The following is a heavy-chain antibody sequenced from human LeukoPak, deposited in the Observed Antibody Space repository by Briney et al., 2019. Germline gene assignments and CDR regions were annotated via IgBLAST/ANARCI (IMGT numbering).Heavy chain of an antibody. V-gene: IGHV4-61*01. CDR3: ARFKSGGFSYFDS. J-gene: IGHJ4*02. Sequence: SETLSLTCSVSGASLTRPTYYQWSWIRQPPGKGLELIGSLFTTGSATLNPSLKSRVTMSLDTSKSQFSLKLSSVTAEDSAVYYCARFKSGGFSYFDSWGQGTLVAVSS. CDR2: LFTTGSA. D-gene: IGHD3-3*01. CDR1: GASLTRPTYY.